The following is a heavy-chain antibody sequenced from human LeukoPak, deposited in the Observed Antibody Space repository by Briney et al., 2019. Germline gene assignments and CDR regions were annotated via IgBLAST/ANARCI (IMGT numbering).Heavy chain of an antibody. D-gene: IGHD3-16*01. CDR3: VRHLGGSSLFDY. CDR2: IHHSGST. Sequence: SETLSLTCTVSGDAITSDKYYWGWIRQPPGKGLEWIGNIHHSGSTYYSPSLKSRVTISVDTSKNQFSLKLSSVTAADTAVHYCVRHLGGSSLFDYWGQGTLVTVSS. V-gene: IGHV4-39*01. J-gene: IGHJ4*02. CDR1: GDAITSDKYY.